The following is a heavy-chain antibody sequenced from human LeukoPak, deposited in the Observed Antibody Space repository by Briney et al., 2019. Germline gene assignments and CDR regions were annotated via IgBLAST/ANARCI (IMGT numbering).Heavy chain of an antibody. CDR1: GFTVSTND. Sequence: GGSLRLSCAASGFTVSTNDMNWVRQAPGKGLEWVSVIYSGGGTYYADSVKGRFTISRDISKNTLYLQMNSLRAEDTAVYYCARAPSQDDAFDIWGQGTMVTVSS. V-gene: IGHV3-53*01. CDR3: ARAPSQDDAFDI. J-gene: IGHJ3*02. CDR2: IYSGGGT.